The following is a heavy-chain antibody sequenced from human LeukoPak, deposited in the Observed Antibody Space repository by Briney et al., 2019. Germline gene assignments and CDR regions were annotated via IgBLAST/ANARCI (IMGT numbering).Heavy chain of an antibody. D-gene: IGHD3-22*01. J-gene: IGHJ4*02. CDR2: IIPIFGTA. Sequence: SVKVSCKASGGTFSSYAISWVRQAPGQGLEWMGGIIPIFGTANYAQKFQGRVTITADESTSTAYMELSSLRAEDTAVYYCARGFPENYYDSSGYLDYWGQGTLVTVSS. V-gene: IGHV1-69*13. CDR1: GGTFSSYA. CDR3: ARGFPENYYDSSGYLDY.